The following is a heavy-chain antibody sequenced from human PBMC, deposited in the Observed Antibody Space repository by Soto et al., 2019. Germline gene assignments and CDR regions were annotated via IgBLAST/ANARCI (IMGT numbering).Heavy chain of an antibody. CDR2: INAGYGNT. Sequence: QVHLVQSGAEVRKPGASVKVSCKASGYTFSSYAMHWVRQAPGQRLEWMGWINAGYGNTKSSQKFQDRVTISRDTSASTAYIGLTSLRSEDTAVAYCARDTGDGTFDFWGQGTLVTVSS. D-gene: IGHD7-27*01. CDR3: ARDTGDGTFDF. J-gene: IGHJ4*02. CDR1: GYTFSSYA. V-gene: IGHV1-3*01.